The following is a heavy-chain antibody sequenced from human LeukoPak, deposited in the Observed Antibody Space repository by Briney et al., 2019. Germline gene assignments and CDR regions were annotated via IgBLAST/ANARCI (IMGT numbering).Heavy chain of an antibody. V-gene: IGHV3-21*01. CDR3: AKATSFGILWLPDAFDI. CDR1: GFTLSSYS. J-gene: IGHJ3*02. D-gene: IGHD2-21*01. CDR2: ISSSRSYI. Sequence: GGSLRLSCAASGFTLSSYSMNWVRQAPGKGLEWVSSISSSRSYIYYADSVKGRFTISRDNAKNSLYLHMNRLRADATAVYYCAKATSFGILWLPDAFDIWGQGTMVTVSS.